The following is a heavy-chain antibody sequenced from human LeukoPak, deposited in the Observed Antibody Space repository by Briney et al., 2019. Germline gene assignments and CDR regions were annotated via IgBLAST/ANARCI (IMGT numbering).Heavy chain of an antibody. J-gene: IGHJ6*03. CDR1: GYSFTSYW. Sequence: GESLKISCKGSGYSFTSYWIGWVRQMPGKGLEWMGIIYPGDSDTRYSPSFQGQVTISADKSISTAYLQWSSLKASDTAMYYCARQTTSSWYLNRVYMDVWGKGTTVTVSS. CDR3: ARQTTSSWYLNRVYMDV. CDR2: IYPGDSDT. D-gene: IGHD6-13*01. V-gene: IGHV5-51*01.